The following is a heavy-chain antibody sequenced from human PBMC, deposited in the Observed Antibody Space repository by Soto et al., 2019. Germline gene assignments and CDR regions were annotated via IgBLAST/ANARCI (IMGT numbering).Heavy chain of an antibody. D-gene: IGHD3-3*01. CDR1: GYTLTELS. V-gene: IGHV1-24*01. J-gene: IGHJ4*02. CDR2: FDPEDGET. CDR3: ATGVRGRITIFGVVINNFDY. Sequence: GASVKVSCKVSGYTLTELSMHWVRQAPGKGLEWMGGFDPEDGETIYAQKFQGRVTMTEDTSTDTAYMELSSLRSEDTAVYYCATGVRGRITIFGVVINNFDYWGQGTLVTVSS.